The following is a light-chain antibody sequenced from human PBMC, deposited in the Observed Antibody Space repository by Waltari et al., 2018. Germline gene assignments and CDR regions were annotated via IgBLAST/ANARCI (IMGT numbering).Light chain of an antibody. CDR2: GAS. CDR1: QNVYTN. CDR3: QQYNTWPPLT. Sequence: EIVMTQSPATLSLSPGESATLSCRASQNVYTNLAWYQQKPGQAPRLLISGASARATGVASRVRGSGSGTEFTLTISSLQSDDFAVYYCQQYNTWPPLTFGGGTRVDIK. J-gene: IGKJ4*01. V-gene: IGKV3-15*01.